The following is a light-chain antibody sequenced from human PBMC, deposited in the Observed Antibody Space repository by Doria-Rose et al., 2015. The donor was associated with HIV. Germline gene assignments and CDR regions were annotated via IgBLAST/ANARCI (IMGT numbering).Light chain of an antibody. CDR1: QSFSSTY. CDR3: HQYGTSWT. Sequence: TQSPGTLSLSPGERATPSCRASQSFSSTYLAWYQQKPGQAPSLLIYDGSTRATGIPDRFSASGSGTDFTLTINRLEPEDFAPYYCHQYGTSWTFGQGTKVEI. CDR2: DGS. V-gene: IGKV3-20*01. J-gene: IGKJ1*01.